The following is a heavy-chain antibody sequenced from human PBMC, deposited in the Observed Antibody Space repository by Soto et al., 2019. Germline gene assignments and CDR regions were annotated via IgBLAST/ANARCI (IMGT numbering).Heavy chain of an antibody. Sequence: PGGPLRLSCAASGFTFSSYAMHWVRQAPGKGLEWVAVISYDGSNKYYADSVKGRFTISRDNSKNTLYLQMNSLRAEDTAVYYCARGASSSDPFDPWGQGTLVTVSS. CDR3: ARGASSSDPFDP. CDR2: ISYDGSNK. V-gene: IGHV3-30-3*01. CDR1: GFTFSSYA. D-gene: IGHD6-6*01. J-gene: IGHJ5*02.